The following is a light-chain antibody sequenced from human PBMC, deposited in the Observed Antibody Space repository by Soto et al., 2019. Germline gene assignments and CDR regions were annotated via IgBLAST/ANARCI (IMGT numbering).Light chain of an antibody. CDR2: DAS. CDR3: QQRSNWPLT. V-gene: IGKV3-11*01. J-gene: IGKJ4*01. CDR1: QSINTY. Sequence: ETVLTQSPAILSLSPGERATLSCRASQSINTYLAWYQQKPGQAPRLLICDASNRATGIPARFSGSGSGTDFTLTISSLEPADFAVYFCQQRSNWPLTFGGGTKVEIK.